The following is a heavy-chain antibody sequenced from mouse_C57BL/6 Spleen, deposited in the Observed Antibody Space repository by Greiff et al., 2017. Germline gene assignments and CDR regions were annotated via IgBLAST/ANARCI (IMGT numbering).Heavy chain of an antibody. Sequence: DVQLQESGPGLVKPSQSLSLTCSVTGYSITSGYYWNWIRQFPGNKLEWMGYISYDGSNNYNPSLKNRISITRDTSKNQFFLKLNSVTTEDTATYYCARRILRSYYFDYWGQGTTLTVSS. V-gene: IGHV3-6*01. CDR2: ISYDGSN. D-gene: IGHD1-1*01. J-gene: IGHJ2*01. CDR3: ARRILRSYYFDY. CDR1: GYSITSGYY.